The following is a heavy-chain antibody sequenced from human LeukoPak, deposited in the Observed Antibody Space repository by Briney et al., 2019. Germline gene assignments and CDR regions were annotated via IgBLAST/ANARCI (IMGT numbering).Heavy chain of an antibody. V-gene: IGHV4-59*12. CDR3: ARLLRYFDWLPPPDAFDI. Sequence: PSETLSLTCTVSGGSISSYYWSWIRQPPGKGLEWIGYIYYSGSTNYNPSLKSRVTISVDTSKNQFSLKLSSVTAADTAVYYCARLLRYFDWLPPPDAFDIWGQGTMVTVSS. CDR1: GGSISSYY. J-gene: IGHJ3*02. D-gene: IGHD3-9*01. CDR2: IYYSGST.